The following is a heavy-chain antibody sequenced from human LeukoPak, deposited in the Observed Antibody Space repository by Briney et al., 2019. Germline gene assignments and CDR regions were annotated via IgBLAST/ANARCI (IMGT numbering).Heavy chain of an antibody. CDR3: ARDRHWTNDWVFDS. CDR2: IYYSGAT. Sequence: SETLSLTCAVSGGSISSGGYSWSWIRQPPGKGLEWIGYIYYSGATYYNPSLKSRVTISVDTSKNQFSLKLSSVTAADTAVYYCARDRHWTNDWVFDSWGQGTLVTVSS. V-gene: IGHV4-30-4*07. D-gene: IGHD1/OR15-1a*01. J-gene: IGHJ4*02. CDR1: GGSISSGGYS.